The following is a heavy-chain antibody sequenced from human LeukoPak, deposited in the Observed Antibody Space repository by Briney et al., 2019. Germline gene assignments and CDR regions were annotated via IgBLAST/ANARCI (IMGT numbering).Heavy chain of an antibody. Sequence: GRSLRLSCAASGFTFSSYGMHWVRQAPGKGLEWVAVIWYDGSNKYYADSVKGRFTISRDNSKNTMYLQMNSLRAEDTAVYYCAKDRFGTTGTTNYYYYMDVWGKGTAVTVSS. J-gene: IGHJ6*03. V-gene: IGHV3-33*06. CDR2: IWYDGSNK. D-gene: IGHD1-1*01. CDR1: GFTFSSYG. CDR3: AKDRFGTTGTTNYYYYMDV.